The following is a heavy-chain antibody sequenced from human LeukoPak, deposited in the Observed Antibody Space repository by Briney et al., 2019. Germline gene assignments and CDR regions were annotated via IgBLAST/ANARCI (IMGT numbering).Heavy chain of an antibody. V-gene: IGHV4-59*01. D-gene: IGHD3-3*01. CDR3: ARVLENDAFDI. Sequence: SETQSLTCTVSGGSISSYYWSWIRQPPGKGLEWIGYIYYSGSTNYNPSLKSRVTISVDTSKNQFSLKLSSVTAADTAVYYCARVLENDAFDIWGQGTMVTVSS. CDR1: GGSISSYY. J-gene: IGHJ3*02. CDR2: IYYSGST.